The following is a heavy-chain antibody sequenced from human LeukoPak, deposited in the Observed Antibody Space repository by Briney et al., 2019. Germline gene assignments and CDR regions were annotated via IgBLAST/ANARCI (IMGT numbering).Heavy chain of an antibody. J-gene: IGHJ4*02. CDR3: ARQDGYKLDY. CDR1: DGPISGYS. D-gene: IGHD5-24*01. Sequence: SETLSLTCTVSDGPISGYSWSWIRQPPGKGLECIGYIYYTGSANYNPSLKSRITISIDTSKNQFSLKLSSVTAADTAVYYCARQDGYKLDYWSQGTLVTVSS. V-gene: IGHV4-59*01. CDR2: IYYTGSA.